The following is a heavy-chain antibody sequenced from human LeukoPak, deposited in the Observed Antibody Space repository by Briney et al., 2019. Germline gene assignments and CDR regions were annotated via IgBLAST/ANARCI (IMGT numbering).Heavy chain of an antibody. CDR1: GGSFSGYY. Sequence: SETLSLTCAVYGGSFSGYYWSWIRQPPGKGLEWIGEINHSGSTNYNPSLKSRVTISVDTSKNQFSLKLSSVTAADTAVYYCARFSYGDYFWGQGTLVTVSS. D-gene: IGHD4-17*01. V-gene: IGHV4-34*01. CDR3: ARFSYGDYF. J-gene: IGHJ4*02. CDR2: INHSGST.